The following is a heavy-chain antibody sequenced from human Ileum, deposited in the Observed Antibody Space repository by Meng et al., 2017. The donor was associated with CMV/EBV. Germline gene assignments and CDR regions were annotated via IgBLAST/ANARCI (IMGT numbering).Heavy chain of an antibody. Sequence: GGSLRLSCAASGFTFSSYAMSWVRQAPGKGLDWVSGISGGGGTTYYADSVKGRFTISRDNSKNTLYLQMNSLRAEDTAVYYCAKPLTTSCNKCYSDYWGQGTLVTVSS. CDR1: GFTFSSYA. V-gene: IGHV3-23*01. D-gene: IGHD1/OR15-1a*01. J-gene: IGHJ4*02. CDR3: AKPLTTSCNKCYSDY. CDR2: ISGGGGTT.